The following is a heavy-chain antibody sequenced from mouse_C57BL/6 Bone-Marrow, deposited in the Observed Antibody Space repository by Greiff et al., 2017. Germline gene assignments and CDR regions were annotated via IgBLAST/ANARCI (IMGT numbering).Heavy chain of an antibody. CDR3: ARAYYFDY. CDR2: IYPRDGST. V-gene: IGHV1-85*01. Sequence: VQLQQSGPELVQPGASLKLSCKASGYAFTSYDINWVRQTPGQGLEWIGWIYPRDGSTKYHETIKGRATLTVDTSSRTAYLELRSLTSVDASVYFFARAYYFDYWGEGTTLTVSS. CDR1: GYAFTSYD. J-gene: IGHJ2*01.